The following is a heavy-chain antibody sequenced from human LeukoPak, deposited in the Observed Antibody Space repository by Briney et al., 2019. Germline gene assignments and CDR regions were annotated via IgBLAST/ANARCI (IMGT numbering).Heavy chain of an antibody. CDR1: GFTFEDYT. CDR2: ISWDGTT. V-gene: IGHV3-43*01. J-gene: IGHJ4*02. Sequence: GGSLRLPCVASGFTFEDYTMHWVRQAPGKTLEWVSLISWDGTTYYTDSVKGRFTISRDNSKNSLYLRMDTLRSEDTAFYYCVKDLSYESSGHVLEYWGQGTLVTVSS. D-gene: IGHD3-22*01. CDR3: VKDLSYESSGHVLEY.